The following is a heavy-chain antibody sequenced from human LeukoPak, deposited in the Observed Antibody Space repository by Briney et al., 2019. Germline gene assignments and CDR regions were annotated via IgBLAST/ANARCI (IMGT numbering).Heavy chain of an antibody. J-gene: IGHJ6*02. V-gene: IGHV1-69*01. CDR3: ARDRIPFLRGVTDYYGMDV. D-gene: IGHD2-21*02. Sequence: SVKVSCKASGGTFSSYAISWVRQAPGQGLEWMGGIIPIFGTANYAQKFQGRVTITADESTSTAYMELSSLRSEDTAVYYCARDRIPFLRGVTDYYGMDVWGQGTTVTVSS. CDR1: GGTFSSYA. CDR2: IIPIFGTA.